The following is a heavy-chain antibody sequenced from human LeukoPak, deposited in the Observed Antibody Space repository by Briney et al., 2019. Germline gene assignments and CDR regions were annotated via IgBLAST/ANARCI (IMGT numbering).Heavy chain of an antibody. CDR3: AKGGYSSGWYGDH. Sequence: PGGSLRLSCAASGFTFDDYGMHWVRQAPGKGLEWVSGISWNSGTVVYADSVRGRFTISRDNAKNSVYLQMYSLKAEDTALYYCAKGGYSSGWYGDHWGQGTLVTVSS. CDR2: ISWNSGTV. D-gene: IGHD6-19*01. CDR1: GFTFDDYG. V-gene: IGHV3-9*01. J-gene: IGHJ4*02.